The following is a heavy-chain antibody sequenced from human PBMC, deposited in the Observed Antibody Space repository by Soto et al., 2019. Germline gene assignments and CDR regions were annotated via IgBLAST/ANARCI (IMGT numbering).Heavy chain of an antibody. CDR2: ITPFNGNT. CDR1: GYTFTYRY. V-gene: IGHV1-45*02. J-gene: IGHJ3*02. CDR3: ARESASADAFDI. D-gene: IGHD2-2*01. Sequence: QMQLVQSGAEVKKTGSSVKVSCKASGYTFTYRYLHWVRQAPGQALEWMGWITPFNGNTNYAQKLQDRVTITRDRSMSTAYMELSSLRSEDTAMYYCARESASADAFDIWGQGTMVTVSS.